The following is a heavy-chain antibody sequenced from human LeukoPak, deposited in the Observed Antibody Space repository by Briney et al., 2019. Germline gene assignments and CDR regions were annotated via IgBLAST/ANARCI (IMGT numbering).Heavy chain of an antibody. CDR3: AKEGLGSSWYPNYFDY. J-gene: IGHJ4*02. Sequence: GGSLRLSCAASGFTLSAYAMHWVRQAPGKGREWVALISYDGSNKYYADFVKGRFTISRDSSKNTLYLQVNSLRAEDTAVYYCAKEGLGSSWYPNYFDYWGQGTLVTVSS. D-gene: IGHD6-13*01. CDR2: ISYDGSNK. V-gene: IGHV3-30*18. CDR1: GFTLSAYA.